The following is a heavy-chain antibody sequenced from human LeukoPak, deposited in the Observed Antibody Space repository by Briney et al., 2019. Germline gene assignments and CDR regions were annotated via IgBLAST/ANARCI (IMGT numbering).Heavy chain of an antibody. J-gene: IGHJ4*02. V-gene: IGHV4-4*02. CDR3: ASSIRYSGYEADY. CDR2: IYHSGST. CDR1: GGSLSSSNW. Sequence: PSGTLSLTCAVSGGSLSSSNWWSWVRQPPGKGLEWIGEIYHSGSTNYNPSLKSRVTISVDKSKNQFSLKLSSVTAADTAVYYCASSIRYSGYEADYWGQGTLVTVSS. D-gene: IGHD5-12*01.